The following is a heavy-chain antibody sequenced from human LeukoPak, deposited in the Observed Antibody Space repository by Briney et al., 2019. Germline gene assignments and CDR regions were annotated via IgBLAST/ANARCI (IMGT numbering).Heavy chain of an antibody. J-gene: IGHJ5*02. CDR1: GGSISSGGYY. D-gene: IGHD2-2*02. CDR3: ARAICSSSTSCYIRFDP. V-gene: IGHV4-31*03. CDR2: IYYSGST. Sequence: SETLSPTCTVSGGSISSGGYYWSWIRQHPGKGLEWIGYIYYSGSTFYNPSLKSRLTISVDTSKNQFSLKLSSVTAADTAVYYCARAICSSSTSCYIRFDPWGQGTLVTVSS.